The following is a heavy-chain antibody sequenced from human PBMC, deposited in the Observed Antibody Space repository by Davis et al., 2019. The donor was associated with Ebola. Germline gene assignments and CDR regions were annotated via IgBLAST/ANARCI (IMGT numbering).Heavy chain of an antibody. D-gene: IGHD2-15*01. Sequence: GESLKISCAASGFTFSSYAMHWVRQAPGKGLEWVAVISYDGSNKYYADSVKGRFTISRDNSRNTLYLQMNSLRTEDAAVYYCARDIKLGYCGGGNCFSNYLDSWGQGTLVSVSS. CDR2: ISYDGSNK. CDR3: ARDIKLGYCGGGNCFSNYLDS. V-gene: IGHV3-30-3*01. J-gene: IGHJ4*02. CDR1: GFTFSSYA.